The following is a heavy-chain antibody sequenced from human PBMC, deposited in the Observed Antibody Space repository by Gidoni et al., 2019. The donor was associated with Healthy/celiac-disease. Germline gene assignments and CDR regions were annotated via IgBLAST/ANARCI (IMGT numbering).Heavy chain of an antibody. CDR1: GFTFSIYA. CDR2: ISGSGGST. Sequence: EVQLLESGGGLVQPGGSLRLSCAASGFTFSIYAMSWVRQAPGKGLEWVSAISGSGGSTYYADSVKGRFTISRDNSKNTLYLQMNSLRAEDTAVYYCANVITIFGVVIGSDEGPTLVDYWGQGTLVTVSS. CDR3: ANVITIFGVVIGSDEGPTLVDY. V-gene: IGHV3-23*01. J-gene: IGHJ4*02. D-gene: IGHD3-3*01.